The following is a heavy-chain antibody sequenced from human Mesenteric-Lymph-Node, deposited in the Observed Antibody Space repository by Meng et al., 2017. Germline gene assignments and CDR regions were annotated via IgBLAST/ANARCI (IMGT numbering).Heavy chain of an antibody. V-gene: IGHV4-59*08. CDR1: GDSISGYF. D-gene: IGHD3-3*01. CDR2: VFYTGST. Sequence: QVQLQESGPGLVKPSETLSLTCAVSGDSISGYFWSWIRQPPGKGLEWIGYVFYTGSTKYNPSLKSRIALSIDTSKTHFSLKMTSVTAADTAMYYCAGRADFWSGYFDPWGQGTLVTVSS. CDR3: AGRADFWSGYFDP. J-gene: IGHJ5*02.